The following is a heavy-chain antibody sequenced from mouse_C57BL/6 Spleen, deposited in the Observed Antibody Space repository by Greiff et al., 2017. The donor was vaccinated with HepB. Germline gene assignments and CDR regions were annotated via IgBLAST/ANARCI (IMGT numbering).Heavy chain of an antibody. CDR3: ARRGDYDVKELWFAY. V-gene: IGHV1-47*01. CDR2: FHPYNDDT. J-gene: IGHJ3*01. Sequence: VQVVESGAELVKPGASVKMSCKASGYTFTTYPIEWMKQNHGKSLEWIGNFHPYNDDTKYNEKFKGKATLTVEKSSSTVYLELSRLTSDDSAVYYCARRGDYDVKELWFAYWGQGTLVTVSA. CDR1: GYTFTTYP. D-gene: IGHD2-4*01.